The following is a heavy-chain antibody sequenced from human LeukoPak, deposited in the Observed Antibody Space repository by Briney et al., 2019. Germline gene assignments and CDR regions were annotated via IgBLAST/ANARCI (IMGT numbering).Heavy chain of an antibody. CDR1: GFTFSNAW. V-gene: IGHV3-15*07. D-gene: IGHD6-13*01. CDR2: IKSKTDGGTT. J-gene: IGHJ4*02. Sequence: GGSLRLSCAASGFTFSNAWMNWVHQAPGKGLEWVGRIKSKTDGGTTDYAAPVKGRFTISRDDSKNTLYLQMNSLKTEDTAVYYCTTEWGIAAAGTYDFDYWGQGTLVTVSS. CDR3: TTEWGIAAAGTYDFDY.